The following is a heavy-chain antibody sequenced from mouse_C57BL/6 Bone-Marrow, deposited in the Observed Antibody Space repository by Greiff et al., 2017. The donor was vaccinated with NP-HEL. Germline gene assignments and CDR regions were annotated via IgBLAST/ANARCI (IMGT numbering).Heavy chain of an antibody. V-gene: IGHV1-85*01. D-gene: IGHD1-1*01. Sequence: VKLMESGPELVKPGASVKLSCKASGYTFTSYDINWVKQRPGQGLEWIGWIYPRDGSTKYNEKFKGKATLTVDTSSSTAYMELHSLTSEDSAVYFCARPIYYYGSKYAMDYWGQGTSVTVSS. CDR3: ARPIYYYGSKYAMDY. CDR2: IYPRDGST. J-gene: IGHJ4*01. CDR1: GYTFTSYD.